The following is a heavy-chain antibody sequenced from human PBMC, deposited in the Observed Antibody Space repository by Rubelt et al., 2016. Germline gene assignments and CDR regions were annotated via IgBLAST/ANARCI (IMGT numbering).Heavy chain of an antibody. Sequence: QVQLVESGGGVVQPGGSLRLSCAASGFTFSSYGMHWVRQAPGKGLDWVAFIRYDGSNKYYADSVKGRFTNARDNSKNTLYLQMNSLRAEDTAVYYCAKPARLDYGINAEYFQHWGQGTLVTVSS. D-gene: IGHD4-17*01. J-gene: IGHJ1*01. CDR2: IRYDGSNK. V-gene: IGHV3-30*02. CDR1: GFTFSSYG. CDR3: AKPARLDYGINAEYFQH.